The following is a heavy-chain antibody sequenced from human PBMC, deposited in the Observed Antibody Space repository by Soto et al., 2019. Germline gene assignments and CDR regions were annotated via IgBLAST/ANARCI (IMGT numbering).Heavy chain of an antibody. V-gene: IGHV3-33*01. CDR1: GFTFSSYG. CDR2: IWYDGSNK. D-gene: IGHD1-1*01. Sequence: GGSLRLSCAASGFTFSSYGMHWVRQAPGKGLEWVAVIWYDGSNKYYADSVKGRFAISRDNSKNTLYLQMNSLRAEDTAVYYCARELEGFIYHYYYGMDVWGQGTTVTVSS. J-gene: IGHJ6*02. CDR3: ARELEGFIYHYYYGMDV.